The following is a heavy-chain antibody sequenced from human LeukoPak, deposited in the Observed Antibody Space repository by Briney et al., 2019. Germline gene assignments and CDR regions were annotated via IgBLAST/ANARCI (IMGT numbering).Heavy chain of an antibody. CDR2: FDPEDGET. V-gene: IGHV1-24*01. CDR1: GYTLTELS. CDR3: SREDAVSSDDAFDL. D-gene: IGHD6-19*01. Sequence: ASVKVSCKVSGYTLTELSMHWVRQAPGKGLEWMGGFDPEDGETIYAQKFQGRVTMTEDTSTDTAYMELSSLRSEDTAMYYCSREDAVSSDDAFDLWGQGTMVTVS. J-gene: IGHJ3*01.